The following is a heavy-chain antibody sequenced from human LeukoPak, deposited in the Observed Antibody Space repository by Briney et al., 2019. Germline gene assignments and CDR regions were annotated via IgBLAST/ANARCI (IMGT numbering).Heavy chain of an antibody. CDR1: GFTFSSYG. V-gene: IGHV3-33*03. CDR2: IWYDGNNK. CDR3: ASTGPPTP. Sequence: GRSLRLSCAASGFTFSSYGMHWVRQAPGKGLEWVAAIWYDGNNKYYADSVKGRFTVSRDNSKNTLYLQMNSLRAEDTAVYYCASTGPPTPWGQGTLVTVSS. J-gene: IGHJ5*02.